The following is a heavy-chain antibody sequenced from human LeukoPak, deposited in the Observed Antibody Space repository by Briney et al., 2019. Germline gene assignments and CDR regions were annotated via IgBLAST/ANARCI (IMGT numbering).Heavy chain of an antibody. J-gene: IGHJ4*02. D-gene: IGHD2-15*01. CDR3: ARDLSAPWYSLAY. Sequence: GGSLRLSCVGAGFNNADYGMSWVRQAPGKGLEWVSGIDWSGEASEYADSVKGRFTISRDNAKNSLYLQMNTLRPQDTGLYYCARDLSAPWYSLAYWGQGTLVTVSS. CDR1: GFNNADYG. V-gene: IGHV3-20*04. CDR2: IDWSGEAS.